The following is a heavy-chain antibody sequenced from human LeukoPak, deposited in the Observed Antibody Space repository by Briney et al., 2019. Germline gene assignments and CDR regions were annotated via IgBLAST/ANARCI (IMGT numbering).Heavy chain of an antibody. CDR3: ARVKYSSGWGFFDY. Sequence: SETLSLTCTVSGGSVNSGTYYWSWIRQPPGKGLEWIGYIYYSGSTNYNPSLKSRVTISVDTSKNQFSLKLSSVTAADTAVYYCARVKYSSGWGFFDYWGQGTLVTVSS. CDR1: GGSVNSGTYY. V-gene: IGHV4-61*01. J-gene: IGHJ4*02. CDR2: IYYSGST. D-gene: IGHD6-19*01.